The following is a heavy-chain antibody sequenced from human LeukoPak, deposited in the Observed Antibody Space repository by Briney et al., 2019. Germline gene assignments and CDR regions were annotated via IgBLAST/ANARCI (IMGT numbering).Heavy chain of an antibody. CDR1: GGTFSSYA. V-gene: IGHV1-69*06. Sequence: ASVKVSCKASGGTFSSYAISWVRQAPGQGLEWMGGIIPIFGTANYAQKFQGRVTITADKSTSTAYMELSSLRSEDTAVYYCASSVTGGDALDEDAFDIWGQGTMVTVSS. J-gene: IGHJ3*02. CDR2: IIPIFGTA. D-gene: IGHD2-21*02. CDR3: ASSVTGGDALDEDAFDI.